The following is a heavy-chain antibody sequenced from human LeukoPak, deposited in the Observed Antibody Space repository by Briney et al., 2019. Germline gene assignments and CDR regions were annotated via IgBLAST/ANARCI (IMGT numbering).Heavy chain of an antibody. CDR1: GYSISSGYY. CDR2: IYHSGST. CDR3: ASTKAYCGGDCYVIGY. V-gene: IGHV4-38-2*02. J-gene: IGHJ4*02. Sequence: KTSETLSLTCTVSGYSISSGYYWGWIRQPPGKGLEGIGSIYHSGSTYYNPSLKSRVTISVDTSKNQFSLKLSSVTAADTAVYYCASTKAYCGGDCYVIGYWGQGTLVTVSS. D-gene: IGHD2-21*02.